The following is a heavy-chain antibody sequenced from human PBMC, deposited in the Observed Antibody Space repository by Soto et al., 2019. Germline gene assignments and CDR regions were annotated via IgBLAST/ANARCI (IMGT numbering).Heavy chain of an antibody. CDR3: ARGRSSPNFDP. V-gene: IGHV1-69*01. J-gene: IGHJ5*02. CDR2: LIPIFGAG. CDR1: GGTFTNYV. D-gene: IGHD6-6*01. Sequence: QVQLVQSGAEVRKPGSSVKVSCKISGGTFTNYVISWLRQAPGQGLEWMGGLIPIFGAGNLAQKLQGRVTITADESTSTVNMELSSITTEETAVYYCARGRSSPNFDPWGQGTLVTVSS.